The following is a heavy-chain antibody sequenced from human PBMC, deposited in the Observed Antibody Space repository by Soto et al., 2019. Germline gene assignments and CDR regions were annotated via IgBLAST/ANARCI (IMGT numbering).Heavy chain of an antibody. J-gene: IGHJ4*02. CDR3: ARSEALVLDY. CDR2: THHSGRT. D-gene: IGHD2-8*02. V-gene: IGHV4-4*02. Sequence: QVQLQESGPGLVKPSGTLSLTCTVSGGSMSSSNWWNWVRQPPGKGLEWIGETHHSGRTNYNPSLTSRVTTSVDKSKNQLSLKLSSVTAADAAVYYCARSEALVLDYWGQGTLVTVSS. CDR1: GGSMSSSNW.